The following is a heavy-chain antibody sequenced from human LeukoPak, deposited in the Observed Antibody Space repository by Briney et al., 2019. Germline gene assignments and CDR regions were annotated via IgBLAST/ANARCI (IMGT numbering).Heavy chain of an antibody. CDR1: GGSISSYY. J-gene: IGHJ3*02. Sequence: PSETLSLTCTVSGGSISSYYWSWIRQPAGKGLEWIGRIYTSGSTNYNPSLKSRVTMSVDTSKNQFSLKLSSVTAADTAVYHCARALSYYDSSGYGGDAFDIWGQGTMVTVSS. CDR2: IYTSGST. V-gene: IGHV4-4*07. D-gene: IGHD3-22*01. CDR3: ARALSYYDSSGYGGDAFDI.